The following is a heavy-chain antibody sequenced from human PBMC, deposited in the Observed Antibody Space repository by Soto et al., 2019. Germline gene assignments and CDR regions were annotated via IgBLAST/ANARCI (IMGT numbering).Heavy chain of an antibody. Sequence: DVQLVESGGGLVQPGRSLRLSCAASGVTFDDYAMHWVRQAPGKGLEWVSGITWNSGSIGYADSVKGRFTISRDNAKNSLYLQMNSLRAEDTALYYCAKALRYFDWILNWGQGTMVTVSS. CDR1: GVTFDDYA. CDR3: AKALRYFDWILN. J-gene: IGHJ3*01. D-gene: IGHD3-9*01. CDR2: ITWNSGSI. V-gene: IGHV3-9*01.